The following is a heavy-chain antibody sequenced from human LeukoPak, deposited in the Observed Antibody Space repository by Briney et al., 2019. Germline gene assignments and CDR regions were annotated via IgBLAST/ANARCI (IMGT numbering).Heavy chain of an antibody. CDR1: GGSLSSSNW. CDR2: IYHSGSA. Sequence: SETLSLTCAVSGGSLSSSNWWSWVRQPPGKGLEWIGEIYHSGSANYNPSLKSRVTISVDKSKNQFSLKLSSVTAADTAVYYCARGPARISGWWGFDYWGQGTLVTVSS. J-gene: IGHJ4*02. CDR3: ARGPARISGWWGFDY. V-gene: IGHV4-4*02. D-gene: IGHD6-19*01.